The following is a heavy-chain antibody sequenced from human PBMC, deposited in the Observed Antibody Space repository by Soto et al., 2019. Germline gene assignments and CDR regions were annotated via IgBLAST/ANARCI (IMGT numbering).Heavy chain of an antibody. CDR2: ISSDGDVK. V-gene: IGHV3-30-3*01. Sequence: QVQLVESGGGVVPPGSSLRLSCAASGITFSRYAMHWVRQAPGKGLEWVSVISSDGDVKLYADSVEGRFTISRDNSRSTLYLQMDSLRTDDTAVYYCARERAHREYFDYWGQGTLLTVSS. CDR3: ARERAHREYFDY. CDR1: GITFSRYA. J-gene: IGHJ4*02.